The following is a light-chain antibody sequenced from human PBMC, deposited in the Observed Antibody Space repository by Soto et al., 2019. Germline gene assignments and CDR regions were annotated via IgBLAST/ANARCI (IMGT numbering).Light chain of an antibody. CDR1: SSDVGYYNY. V-gene: IGLV2-14*01. CDR3: ISYTSSTTPAV. J-gene: IGLJ2*01. CDR2: EVS. Sequence: QSALTQPASVSGSPGQSITISCTGTSSDVGYYNYVSWYQQHPGKAPKLMIYEVSNRPSGVSNLFSGSKSGNTASLTISGLQAEDEADYYCISYTSSTTPAVFGGGTKLTVL.